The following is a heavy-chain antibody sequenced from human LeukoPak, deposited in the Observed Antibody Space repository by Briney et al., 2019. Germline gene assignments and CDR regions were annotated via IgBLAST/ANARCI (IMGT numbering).Heavy chain of an antibody. CDR3: AKASFRY. D-gene: IGHD6-6*01. V-gene: IGHV3-33*06. CDR2: IWYDGSNK. J-gene: IGHJ4*02. Sequence: GGSLRLSCAASGFTFSSYGMHWVRQAPGKGLEWVAAIWYDGSNKYYADSVKGRFTISRDNSKNTLYLQMNSLRAEDTAVYYCAKASFRYWGQGTLVTVSS. CDR1: GFTFSSYG.